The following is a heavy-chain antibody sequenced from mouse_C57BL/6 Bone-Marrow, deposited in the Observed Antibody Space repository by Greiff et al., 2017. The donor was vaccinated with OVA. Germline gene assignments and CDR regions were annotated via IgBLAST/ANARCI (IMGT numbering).Heavy chain of an antibody. Sequence: EVQLQQSGAELVRPGASVKLSCTASGFTIKDDYMHWVKERPEQGLEWIGWIDPENGDTEYASKVRCKATITEDTTSKTVYLHLSSLTSEDTAVYYCTTYRYWGRGTTLTVSS. J-gene: IGHJ2*01. CDR2: IDPENGDT. CDR1: GFTIKDDY. CDR3: TTYRY. V-gene: IGHV14-4*01.